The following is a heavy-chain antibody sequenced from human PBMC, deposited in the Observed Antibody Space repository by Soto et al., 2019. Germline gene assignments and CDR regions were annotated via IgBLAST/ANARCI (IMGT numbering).Heavy chain of an antibody. CDR2: ISSDVTNE. Sequence: GGSLRLSCAASGFTFSNYAMHWVRQAPGKGLEWMAVISSDVTNEYYADSVKGRFTISRHSSKNTLYLQMDRLTTEDTAVYYCARASGQRLKTRGRYFDSWGQGTRVTFSS. V-gene: IGHV3-30-3*01. J-gene: IGHJ4*02. CDR1: GFTFSNYA. D-gene: IGHD2-2*01. CDR3: ARASGQRLKTRGRYFDS.